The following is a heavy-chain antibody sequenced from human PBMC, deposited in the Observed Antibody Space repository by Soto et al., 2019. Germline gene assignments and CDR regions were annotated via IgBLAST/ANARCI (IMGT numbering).Heavy chain of an antibody. J-gene: IGHJ6*02. CDR2: ISPIFGTA. D-gene: IGHD4-17*01. V-gene: IGHV1-69*01. CDR1: GGTFSSYA. Sequence: QVQLVQSGAEVKKPGSSVKVSCKASGGTFSSYAISWVRQAPGQGLEWMGGISPIFGTANYAQKFQSRVTITADESTSTADMELSSRRSEDTAGYYWASRAQNRLRPYSYGMDVWGQGTTVTVS. CDR3: ASRAQNRLRPYSYGMDV.